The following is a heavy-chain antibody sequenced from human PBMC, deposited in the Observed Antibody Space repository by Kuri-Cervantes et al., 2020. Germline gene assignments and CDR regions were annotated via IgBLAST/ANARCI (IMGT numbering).Heavy chain of an antibody. V-gene: IGHV4-59*01. CDR3: ASGGWKFDY. Sequence: GSLRLSCSVSGGSISSFHWSWIRQFPGKGLEWIGHIHYSGRTNYNPSLKSRVTMSVDTSKKKFSLNLKSVTAADTAVYYCASGGWKFDYWGQGTLVTVSS. J-gene: IGHJ4*02. CDR2: IHYSGRT. CDR1: GGSISSFH. D-gene: IGHD1-1*01.